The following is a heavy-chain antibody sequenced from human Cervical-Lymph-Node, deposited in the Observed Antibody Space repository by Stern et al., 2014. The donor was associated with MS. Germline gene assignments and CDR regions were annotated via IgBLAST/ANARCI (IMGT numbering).Heavy chain of an antibody. Sequence: VQLVQSGGRLVRPGGSLRLSCAASGFTFSVYYMNWIRQAPGKGLEWISYISSNGTITYYADSVKGRFTISRDNAETSLYLQMTSLRVDDTAVYYCVGAIGDYWGQGTLVTVSS. D-gene: IGHD3-16*01. CDR1: GFTFSVYY. CDR2: ISSNGTIT. V-gene: IGHV3-11*01. J-gene: IGHJ4*02. CDR3: VGAIGDY.